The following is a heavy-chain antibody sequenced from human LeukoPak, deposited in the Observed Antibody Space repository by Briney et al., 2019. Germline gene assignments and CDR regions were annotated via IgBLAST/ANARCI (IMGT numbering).Heavy chain of an antibody. J-gene: IGHJ4*02. Sequence: KPGGSVLLSCAATGFTFSDYYMSWLRQAPGKGLEWISYISSSGSADYYADSVQGRFTVSRDNAKSSLYLQMNSLRAEDTAVYYCARTQKYYDLWSGMNWGQGTLVTVSS. CDR2: ISSSGSAD. CDR1: GFTFSDYY. V-gene: IGHV3-11*04. CDR3: ARTQKYYDLWSGMN. D-gene: IGHD3-3*01.